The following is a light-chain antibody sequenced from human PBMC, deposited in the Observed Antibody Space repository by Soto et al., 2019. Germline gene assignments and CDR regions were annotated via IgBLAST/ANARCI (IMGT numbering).Light chain of an antibody. CDR1: QSISNNY. CDR3: QQYSTSPWT. J-gene: IGKJ1*01. CDR2: GAS. Sequence: EIVLTQSPGTLSLSPGERATLSCRASQSISNNYLAWYQQKPGQAPRLLIYGASSRATGIPDRFSGSESGTDFTHTISRLEPEDFAVYHCQQYSTSPWTFGQGTKVEIK. V-gene: IGKV3-20*01.